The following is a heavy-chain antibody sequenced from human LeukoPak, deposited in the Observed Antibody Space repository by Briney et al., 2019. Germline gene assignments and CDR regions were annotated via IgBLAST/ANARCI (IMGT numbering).Heavy chain of an antibody. D-gene: IGHD3-10*01. J-gene: IGHJ5*02. CDR2: VYSSGGT. CDR1: GGSISTYY. Sequence: SETLSLTCTISGGSISTYYWSWIRQPAGKGLKWIGRVYSSGGTNYNPSLKSRVTMSVDTSKNQFSLNLGSVTAADTAVYYCARDRGSNWFDPWGQGTLVTVSS. V-gene: IGHV4-4*07. CDR3: ARDRGSNWFDP.